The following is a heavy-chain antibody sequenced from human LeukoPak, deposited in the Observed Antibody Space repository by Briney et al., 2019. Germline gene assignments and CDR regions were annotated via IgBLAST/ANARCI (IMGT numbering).Heavy chain of an antibody. V-gene: IGHV1-18*01. Sequence: ASVKVSCKASGYTFTNYGLSWVRQAPGQGLEWLGWVSAYADDTNCVQKFRGRITMTTDTSTSTAYVELRSLRSDDTAVYYCARDCIGCLGFDYWGQGTLVTVSS. CDR3: ARDCIGCLGFDY. J-gene: IGHJ4*02. CDR1: GYTFTNYG. CDR2: VSAYADDT. D-gene: IGHD5/OR15-5a*01.